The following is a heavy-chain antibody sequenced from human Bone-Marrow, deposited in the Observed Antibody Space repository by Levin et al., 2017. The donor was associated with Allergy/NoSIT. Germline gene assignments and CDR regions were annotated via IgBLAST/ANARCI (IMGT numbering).Heavy chain of an antibody. J-gene: IGHJ4*02. V-gene: IGHV3-48*03. CDR2: IGRSGSTI. D-gene: IGHD1-26*01. Sequence: PGGSLRLSCAASGFTLSYYEMNWVRQAPGQGLEWVSYIGRSGSTIYYADSVKGRFTISRDDAKKSLYLQMNSLRAEDTAVYYCVRGIVGTAGVYWGQGTLVTVSS. CDR3: VRGIVGTAGVY. CDR1: GFTLSYYE.